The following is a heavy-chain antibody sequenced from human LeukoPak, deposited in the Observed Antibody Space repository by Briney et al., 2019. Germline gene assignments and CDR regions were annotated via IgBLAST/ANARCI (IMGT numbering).Heavy chain of an antibody. V-gene: IGHV3-66*01. J-gene: IGHJ4*02. CDR3: ARVYKGWYGFDY. CDR1: GFTVSSNY. CDR2: IYSGGST. Sequence: TGGSLRLSCAASGFTVSSNYMSWVRQAPGKGLEWVSVIYSGGSTYYADSVKGRFTISRDNSKNTLYLQMNSLRAEDTAVYYCARVYKGWYGFDYWGQGTLVTVSS. D-gene: IGHD6-19*01.